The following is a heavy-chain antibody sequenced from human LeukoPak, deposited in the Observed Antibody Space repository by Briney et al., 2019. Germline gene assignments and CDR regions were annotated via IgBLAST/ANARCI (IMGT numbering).Heavy chain of an antibody. J-gene: IGHJ4*02. D-gene: IGHD3/OR15-3a*01. V-gene: IGHV4-59*01. CDR1: GGSISSYY. CDR2: IYYSGST. CDR3: ARVAGTGRQLTPGYYFDY. Sequence: TSETLSLTCTVSGGSISSYYWSWIRQPPGKGLEWIGYIYYSGSTNYNPSLKSRVTISVDTSKNQFSLKLSSVTAADTAVYYCARVAGTGRQLTPGYYFDYWGQGTLVTVSS.